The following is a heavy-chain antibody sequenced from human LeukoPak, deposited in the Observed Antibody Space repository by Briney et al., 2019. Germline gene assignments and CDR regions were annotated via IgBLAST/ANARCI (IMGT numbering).Heavy chain of an antibody. V-gene: IGHV1-18*01. CDR3: ARLPRYYDFWSGSYYYYGMDV. J-gene: IGHJ6*02. D-gene: IGHD3-3*01. Sequence: ASVKVSCKASGYTFTSYGISWVRQAPGQGLEWMGWISAYNGNTNYAQKLQGRVTMTTDTSTSTAYMELRSPRSDDTAVYYCARLPRYYDFWSGSYYYYGMDVWGQGTTVTVSS. CDR2: ISAYNGNT. CDR1: GYTFTSYG.